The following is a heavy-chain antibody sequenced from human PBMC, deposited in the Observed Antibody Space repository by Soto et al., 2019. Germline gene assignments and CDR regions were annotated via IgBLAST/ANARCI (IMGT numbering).Heavy chain of an antibody. J-gene: IGHJ4*02. CDR2: IIPMFGTA. CDR1: GGTFSTYA. V-gene: IGHV1-69*12. D-gene: IGHD5-18*01. Sequence: QVQLVQSGAEVKKPESSVKVSCKAPGGTFSTYAISWVRQAPGQGHEWMGGIIPMFGTANYAQRFQDRVTITADESTNTVYMEQSSLRSEDTAVYFCASGIQLWLRRINNGYSGWGQGTLVTVSS. CDR3: ASGIQLWLRRINNGYSG.